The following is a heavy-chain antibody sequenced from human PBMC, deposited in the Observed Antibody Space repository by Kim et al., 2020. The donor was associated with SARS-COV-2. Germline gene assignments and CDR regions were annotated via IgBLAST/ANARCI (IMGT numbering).Heavy chain of an antibody. J-gene: IGHJ3*02. CDR3: ARSASQPYYYDSSGYSFDAFDI. V-gene: IGHV3-33*01. CDR1: GFTFSSYG. CDR2: IWYDGSNK. D-gene: IGHD3-22*01. Sequence: GGSLRLSCAASGFTFSSYGMHWVRQAPGKGLEWVAVIWYDGSNKYYAESVKGRFTISRDNSKNTLYLQMNSLRAEDTAVYYCARSASQPYYYDSSGYSFDAFDIWGQGTMVTVSS.